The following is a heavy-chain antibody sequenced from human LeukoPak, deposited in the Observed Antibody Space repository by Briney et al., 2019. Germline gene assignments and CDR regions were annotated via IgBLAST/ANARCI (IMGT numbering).Heavy chain of an antibody. J-gene: IGHJ3*02. V-gene: IGHV3-74*01. CDR1: GFTFSRYW. CDR2: IKTDGTYT. D-gene: IGHD3-22*01. CDR3: ARDGYYYDSSGFRVRFDAFDI. Sequence: GGSLRLSCAASGFTFSRYWMHWVRQAPGEGLVWVSRIKTDGTYTSNADSVKGRFTISRDNAKSTLYLQMNSLRAEDTAVYYCARDGYYYDSSGFRVRFDAFDIWGQGTMVTVSS.